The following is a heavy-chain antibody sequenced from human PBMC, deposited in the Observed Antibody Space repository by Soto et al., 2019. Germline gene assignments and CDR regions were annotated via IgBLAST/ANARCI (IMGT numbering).Heavy chain of an antibody. CDR2: INTYNGNT. J-gene: IGHJ4*02. Sequence: QVHLVQSGGEVKKPGASVKVSCKASGYTFTNYGVNWVRQAPGQGLEWMGWINTYNGNTNYAQRLQGRVTLTTDTSTRTAYMELRSLTSDDTAVYYCARGSITVDFDYWGQGTLVTVSS. V-gene: IGHV1-18*01. CDR1: GYTFTNYG. CDR3: ARGSITVDFDY. D-gene: IGHD6-13*01.